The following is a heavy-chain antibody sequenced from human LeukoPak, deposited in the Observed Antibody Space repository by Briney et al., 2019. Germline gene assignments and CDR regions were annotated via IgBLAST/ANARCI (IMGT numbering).Heavy chain of an antibody. V-gene: IGHV3-7*01. CDR3: ARDKEAAVDFWSGYYPL. Sequence: GGSLRLSCAASGFTFSSYWMSWVRQAPGKGLEWVANIKQDGSEKYYVDSVKGRFTISRDNAQNSLYLQMNSLRDEDTGVYYCARDKEAAVDFWSGYYPLWGQGTLVTVSS. J-gene: IGHJ4*02. CDR2: IKQDGSEK. D-gene: IGHD3-3*01. CDR1: GFTFSSYW.